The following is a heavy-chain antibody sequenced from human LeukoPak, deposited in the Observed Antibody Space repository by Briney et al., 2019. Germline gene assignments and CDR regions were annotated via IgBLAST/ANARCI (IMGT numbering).Heavy chain of an antibody. CDR1: GYTFTDYY. CDR3: ARGYYDSSDFEYFQH. Sequence: ASVKVSCKASGYTFTDYYMHWVRQAPGQGLEWMGWINPNSGDTNFAQKLQGRVTMTRDTSISTVYMELSRLRSDDTAVFYCARGYYDSSDFEYFQHWGQGTLVTVSS. V-gene: IGHV1-2*02. D-gene: IGHD3-22*01. CDR2: INPNSGDT. J-gene: IGHJ1*01.